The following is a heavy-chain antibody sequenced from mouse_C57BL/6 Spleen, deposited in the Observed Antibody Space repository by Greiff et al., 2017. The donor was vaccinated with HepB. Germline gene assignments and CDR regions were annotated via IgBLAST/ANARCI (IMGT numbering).Heavy chain of an antibody. CDR2: ISYDGSN. Sequence: EVQLQESGPGLVKPSQSLSLTCSVTGYSITSGYYWNWIRQFPGNKLEWMGYISYDGSNNYNPSLKNRISITRDTSKNQFFLKLNSVTTEDTATYYCASTVVESLAMDYWGQGTSVTVSS. CDR3: ASTVVESLAMDY. V-gene: IGHV3-6*01. CDR1: GYSITSGYY. J-gene: IGHJ4*01. D-gene: IGHD1-1*01.